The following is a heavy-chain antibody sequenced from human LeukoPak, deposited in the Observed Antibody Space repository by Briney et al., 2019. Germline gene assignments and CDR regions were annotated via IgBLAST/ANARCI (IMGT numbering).Heavy chain of an antibody. CDR3: ARGRGRTRDPWNVIVANDKGPFMDF. Sequence: SSETLSLTCAVSGGSFNNYYWTWIWQPPGKGLEWIGEINHRGVTNYDPSLKRRVSISIDTSKDQFFLKVYSVTAADRAMYYCARGRGRTRDPWNVIVANDKGPFMDFWGQGILVTVSS. J-gene: IGHJ4*02. CDR1: GGSFNNYY. CDR2: INHRGVT. V-gene: IGHV4-34*01. D-gene: IGHD1-1*01.